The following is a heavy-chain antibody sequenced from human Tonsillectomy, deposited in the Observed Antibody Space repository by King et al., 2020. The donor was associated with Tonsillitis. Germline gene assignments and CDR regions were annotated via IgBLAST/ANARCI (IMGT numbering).Heavy chain of an antibody. D-gene: IGHD1-26*01. V-gene: IGHV3-23*04. CDR2: ISDSGGST. CDR3: ARAGATRLSPPDY. Sequence: VQLVESGGGLVQPGGSLRLSCAASGFTFSSYAMSWVRQAPGKGLEWVSAISDSGGSTYYADSVKGRFTISRDNSKNTLYLQMNSLRAEDTAVYFCARAGATRLSPPDYWGQGTLVTVSS. J-gene: IGHJ4*02. CDR1: GFTFSSYA.